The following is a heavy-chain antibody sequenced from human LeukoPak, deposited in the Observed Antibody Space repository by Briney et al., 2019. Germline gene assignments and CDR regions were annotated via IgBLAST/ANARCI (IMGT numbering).Heavy chain of an antibody. CDR1: GGTFSSYA. V-gene: IGHV1-69*13. J-gene: IGHJ4*02. D-gene: IGHD6-13*01. CDR3: ARDPIGIAAAGTLDY. Sequence: SVKVSCKAPGGTFSSYAISWVRQAPGQGLEWMGGIIPIFGAANYAQKFQGRVTITADESTSTAYMELSSLRSEDTAVYYCARDPIGIAAAGTLDYWGQGTLVTVSS. CDR2: IIPIFGAA.